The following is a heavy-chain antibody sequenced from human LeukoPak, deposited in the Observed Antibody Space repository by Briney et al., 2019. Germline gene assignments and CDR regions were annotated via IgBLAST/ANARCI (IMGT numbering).Heavy chain of an antibody. Sequence: PGGSLRLSCAASGFTFSSYWMHWVRQAPGKGLVWVSRINTDGSGTSYADSVRGRFTISRDNAKNTLYLQMNSLRADDTAVYYCARDPTGYGSPGYWGQGTLVIVSS. V-gene: IGHV3-74*01. J-gene: IGHJ4*02. CDR3: ARDPTGYGSPGY. D-gene: IGHD6-13*01. CDR1: GFTFSSYW. CDR2: INTDGSGT.